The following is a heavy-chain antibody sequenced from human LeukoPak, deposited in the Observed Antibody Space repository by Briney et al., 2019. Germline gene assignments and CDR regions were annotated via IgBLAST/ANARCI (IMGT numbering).Heavy chain of an antibody. V-gene: IGHV3-74*01. Sequence: GGSLRLSCAASGFTFSSYWMHWVRQAPGKGLVWVSCIHSDGSSTSYADSVRGRFTISRDDAKSTLYLQMNSLRAEDTAVYYWARSGWPYYFDYWGQGTLVTVSS. J-gene: IGHJ4*02. CDR3: ARSGWPYYFDY. CDR1: GFTFSSYW. D-gene: IGHD3-22*01. CDR2: IHSDGSST.